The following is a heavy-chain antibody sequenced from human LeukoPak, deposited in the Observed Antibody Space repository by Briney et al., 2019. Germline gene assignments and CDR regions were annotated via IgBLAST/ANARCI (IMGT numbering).Heavy chain of an antibody. Sequence: PSETLSLTCTVSGGSISPYYWGWIRQPPGKGLEFIGFMHYSGSANYHPSLKSRVSISLDTSKNQFSLKLSSVTAADTAMYFCARGNGEYAYGYYFDYWGQGSLVTVSS. J-gene: IGHJ4*02. CDR3: ARGNGEYAYGYYFDY. V-gene: IGHV4-59*01. CDR2: MHYSGSA. CDR1: GGSISPYY. D-gene: IGHD5-18*01.